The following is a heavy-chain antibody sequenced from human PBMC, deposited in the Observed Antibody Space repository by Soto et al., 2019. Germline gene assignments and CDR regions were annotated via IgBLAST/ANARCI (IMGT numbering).Heavy chain of an antibody. Sequence: SVKVSCKASGGTFSSYAISWVRQAPGQGLEWMGGIIPIFGTANYAQKFQGRVTITADESTSTAYMELSSLRSEDTAVYYCAARHCISTSCYQGWFAPWGQGTLVTVSS. V-gene: IGHV1-69*13. J-gene: IGHJ5*02. D-gene: IGHD2-2*01. CDR1: GGTFSSYA. CDR2: IIPIFGTA. CDR3: AARHCISTSCYQGWFAP.